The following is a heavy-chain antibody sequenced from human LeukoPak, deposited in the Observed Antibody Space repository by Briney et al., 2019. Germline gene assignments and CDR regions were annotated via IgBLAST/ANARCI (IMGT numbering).Heavy chain of an antibody. CDR2: IRSKANSYAT. V-gene: IGHV3-73*01. J-gene: IGHJ3*02. CDR1: GFTFSASA. Sequence: PGGSLRLSCGASGFTFSASAIHWVRQASGKGLEWVGRIRSKANSYATAYAASVKGRFTISRDDSKNTAYLQMNSLKTEDTAVYYCATSDAFDIWGQGTMVTVSS. CDR3: ATSDAFDI.